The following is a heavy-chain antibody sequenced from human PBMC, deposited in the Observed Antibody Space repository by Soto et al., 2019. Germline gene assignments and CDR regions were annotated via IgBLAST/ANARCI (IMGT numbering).Heavy chain of an antibody. V-gene: IGHV3-30*18. CDR1: GFTFSSSG. J-gene: IGHJ4*02. Sequence: PGGSLRLSCAASGFTFSSSGLHWVRQAPGKGLEWVAVISYDGTNKYYADSGKGRFTISRDNSKNTLYLQMNSPRAEDTAVYYCAKGGRGGYDYIDYWGQGTLVTVSS. D-gene: IGHD5-12*01. CDR2: ISYDGTNK. CDR3: AKGGRGGYDYIDY.